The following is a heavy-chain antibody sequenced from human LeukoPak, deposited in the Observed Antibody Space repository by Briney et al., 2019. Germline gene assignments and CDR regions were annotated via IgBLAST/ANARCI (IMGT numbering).Heavy chain of an antibody. D-gene: IGHD4-23*01. J-gene: IGHJ4*02. CDR2: ISWNSGSI. V-gene: IGHV3-9*01. CDR3: AKDKTFGGNSPDFDH. Sequence: GGSLRLSCAASGFTFDDYAMHWVRQAPGKGLEWVSGISWNSGSIGYADSVKGRLTISRDNAKNSLYLQMNSLRAEDTALYYCAKDKTFGGNSPDFDHWGQGTLVTVSS. CDR1: GFTFDDYA.